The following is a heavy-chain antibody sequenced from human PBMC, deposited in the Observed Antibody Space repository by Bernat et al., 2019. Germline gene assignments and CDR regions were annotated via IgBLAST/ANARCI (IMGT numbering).Heavy chain of an antibody. D-gene: IGHD3-10*01. Sequence: EVQLVESGGGLVQPGGSLRLSCAASGFTFSSYEMNWVRQAPGKGLEWVSYISSSGSTIYYADSVKGRFTISRDNAKNSLYLQMNSLRAEDTAVYYCARGDRYYYLTAAFDIWGQGTMVTVPS. CDR1: GFTFSSYE. CDR3: ARGDRYYYLTAAFDI. J-gene: IGHJ3*02. CDR2: ISSSGSTI. V-gene: IGHV3-48*03.